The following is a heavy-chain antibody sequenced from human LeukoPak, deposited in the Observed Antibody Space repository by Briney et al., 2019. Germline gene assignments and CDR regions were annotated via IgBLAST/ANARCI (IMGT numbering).Heavy chain of an antibody. CDR3: ARDSIVGATSTFDY. D-gene: IGHD1-26*01. Sequence: PGGSLRLSCAASGFTFSSYAMHWVRQAPGKGLEYDSAISSNGGSTYYANSVKGRFTISRDNSKNTLYLQMGSLRAEDMAVYYCARDSIVGATSTFDYWGQGTLVTVSS. J-gene: IGHJ4*02. CDR1: GFTFSSYA. CDR2: ISSNGGST. V-gene: IGHV3-64*01.